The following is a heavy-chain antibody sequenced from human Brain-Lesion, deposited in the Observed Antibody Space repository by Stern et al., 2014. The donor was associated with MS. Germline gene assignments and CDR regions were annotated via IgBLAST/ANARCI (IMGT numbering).Heavy chain of an antibody. V-gene: IGHV3-15*05. CDR2: LKSRTDGGTS. D-gene: IGHD5-18*01. J-gene: IGHJ4*02. Sequence: EMQLVESGGGLVKPGGSLTLSCAGSGFTFSNVWMNWVRPAPGKGLEWVARLKSRTDGGTSDYAAPVKGRFTISRDDSKNTLYLQIDNLRADDTAVYYCTTIGYSASRSGFFDFWGQGTLVTVSS. CDR3: TTIGYSASRSGFFDF. CDR1: GFTFSNVW.